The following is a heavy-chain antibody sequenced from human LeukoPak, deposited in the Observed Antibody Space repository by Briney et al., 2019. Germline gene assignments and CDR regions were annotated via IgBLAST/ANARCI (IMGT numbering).Heavy chain of an antibody. CDR3: AKDRVPAAPDNYYYYMDV. V-gene: IGHV3-23*01. CDR2: ISGSGGST. J-gene: IGHJ6*03. Sequence: GGSLRLSCAASGFTFSSYAMSWVRQAPGEGLEWVSAISGSGGSTYYADSVKGRFTISRDNSKNTLYLQMNSLRAEDTAVYYCAKDRVPAAPDNYYYYMDVWGKGTTVTVSS. CDR1: GFTFSSYA. D-gene: IGHD2-2*01.